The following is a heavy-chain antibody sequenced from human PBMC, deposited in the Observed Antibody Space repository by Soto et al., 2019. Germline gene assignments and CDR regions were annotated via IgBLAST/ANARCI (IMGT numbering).Heavy chain of an antibody. CDR1: GGSIRSSNYY. J-gene: IGHJ6*02. V-gene: IGHV4-39*01. CDR3: ARPDYYYYGMDV. Sequence: PSETLSLTCTVSGGSIRSSNYYWGWIRQPPGKGLEWIGSIYYSGSTYYNPSLKSRVTISVDTSKNQFSLKLSSVTAADTAVYYCARPDYYYYGMDVWGQGTTVTVSS. CDR2: IYYSGST.